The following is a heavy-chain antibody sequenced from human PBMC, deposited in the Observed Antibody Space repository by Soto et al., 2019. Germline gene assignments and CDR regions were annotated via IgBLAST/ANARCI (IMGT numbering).Heavy chain of an antibody. J-gene: IGHJ6*02. Sequence: EVQLVESGGGLVQPGRSLRLSCAASGFTFDDYAMHWVRQAPGKGLEWVSGISWNSGSIGYADSVKGRFTISRDNAKNSLYLQMNSLRAEDTALYYCAKDIRGIWGGGTHKDVWGQGTTVTVSS. CDR2: ISWNSGSI. CDR3: AKDIRGIWGGGTHKDV. CDR1: GFTFDDYA. V-gene: IGHV3-9*01. D-gene: IGHD2-15*01.